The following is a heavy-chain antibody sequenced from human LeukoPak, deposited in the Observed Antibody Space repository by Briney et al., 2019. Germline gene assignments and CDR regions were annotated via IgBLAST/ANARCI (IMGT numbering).Heavy chain of an antibody. V-gene: IGHV3-23*01. CDR3: AKDGSRADDYYYMDV. CDR1: GFTFSSYA. CDR2: ISGSGGST. Sequence: GGSLRLSCAASGFTFSSYAMSWVRQAPGKGLEWVSAISGSGGSTYYADSVKGRFTISRDNSKNTLYLQMNSLRAEDTAVYYCAKDGSRADDYYYMDVWGKGTTVTVSS. J-gene: IGHJ6*03.